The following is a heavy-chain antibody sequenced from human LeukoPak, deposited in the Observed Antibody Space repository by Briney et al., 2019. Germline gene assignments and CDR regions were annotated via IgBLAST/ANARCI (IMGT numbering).Heavy chain of an antibody. Sequence: SETLSLTCTVSGGSISSYYWSWIRQPPGKGLECIGYIYYSGSANYNPSLKSRVTISVDTSKNQFSLKLSSVTAADTAVYYCASGSYAYYYMDVWGKGTTVTVSS. J-gene: IGHJ6*03. V-gene: IGHV4-59*01. CDR3: ASGSYAYYYMDV. CDR2: IYYSGSA. CDR1: GGSISSYY. D-gene: IGHD1-26*01.